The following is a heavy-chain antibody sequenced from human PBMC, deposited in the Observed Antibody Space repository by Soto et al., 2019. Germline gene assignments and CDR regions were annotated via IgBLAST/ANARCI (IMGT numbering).Heavy chain of an antibody. Sequence: QVQLVESGGGVVQPGRSLRLSCAASGFTFSSYGMHWVRQAPVKGLEWVAVISDDGSNKYYADSVKGRFTISRDNSKNTLYLQMNSLRAADTAVYYCAKEWVYDSSGWSFDYWGQGTLVTVSS. CDR3: AKEWVYDSSGWSFDY. D-gene: IGHD3-22*01. V-gene: IGHV3-30*18. J-gene: IGHJ4*02. CDR1: GFTFSSYG. CDR2: ISDDGSNK.